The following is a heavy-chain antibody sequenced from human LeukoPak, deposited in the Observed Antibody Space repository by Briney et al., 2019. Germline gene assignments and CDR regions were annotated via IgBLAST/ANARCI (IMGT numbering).Heavy chain of an antibody. CDR1: GGTFSSYA. Sequence: ASVKVSCKASGGTFSSYAISWVRQAPGQGLEWMGGIIPIFGTANYAQKFQGRVTITADESTSTAYMELSSLRSEDTAVYYCARDSEVVAATYLGYYYGMDVWGQGTTVTVSS. J-gene: IGHJ6*02. V-gene: IGHV1-69*13. CDR3: ARDSEVVAATYLGYYYGMDV. CDR2: IIPIFGTA. D-gene: IGHD2-15*01.